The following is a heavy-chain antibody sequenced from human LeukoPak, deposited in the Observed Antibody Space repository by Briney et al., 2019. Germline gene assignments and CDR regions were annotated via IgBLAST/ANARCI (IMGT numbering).Heavy chain of an antibody. Sequence: SETLSLTCAVSGYSISSGYYWGWIRQPPGKGLEWIGSIYHSGSTYYNPSLKSRVTISVDTSKNQFSLKLSSVTAADAAVYYCARPKMATNDAFDIWGQGTMVTVSS. CDR3: ARPKMATNDAFDI. D-gene: IGHD5-24*01. V-gene: IGHV4-38-2*01. CDR1: GYSISSGYY. CDR2: IYHSGST. J-gene: IGHJ3*02.